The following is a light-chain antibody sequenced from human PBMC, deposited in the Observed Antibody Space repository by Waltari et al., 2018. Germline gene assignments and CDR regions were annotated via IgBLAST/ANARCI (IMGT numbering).Light chain of an antibody. J-gene: IGKJ1*01. Sequence: DIQMTQSPSSLSASVGDRVTITCQASQGISNWLAWYQQKPGKAPKLLIYAASGLQSGVPSMFSGRGSGTEFTLIISSLQPEDFATYYCQQHNSYPWTFGQGTKVGIK. CDR3: QQHNSYPWT. V-gene: IGKV1-12*01. CDR1: QGISNW. CDR2: AAS.